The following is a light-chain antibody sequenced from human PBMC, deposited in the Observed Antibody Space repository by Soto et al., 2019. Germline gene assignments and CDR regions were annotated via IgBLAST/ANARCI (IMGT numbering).Light chain of an antibody. CDR3: QQRSNWPSLT. J-gene: IGKJ4*01. CDR1: QSVGSY. Sequence: EIVLIQSPATLFLSPGERATLSCRASQSVGSYLAWYQHKPGQAPRLLISDASNRATGIPARFSGSGSETDFTLTISSLEPEDSAVYYCQQRSNWPSLTFGGGTKVEIK. V-gene: IGKV3-11*01. CDR2: DAS.